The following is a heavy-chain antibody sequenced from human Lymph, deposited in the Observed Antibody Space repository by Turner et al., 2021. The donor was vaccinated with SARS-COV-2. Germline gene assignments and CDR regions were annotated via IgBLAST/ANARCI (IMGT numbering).Heavy chain of an antibody. CDR1: GGSISSYY. J-gene: IGHJ4*02. Sequence: QVQLQESGPGLVKPSETLSLTGTVSGGSISSYYWSWIRQPPGKGLEWIGYIFYSGSTKYSPSLKSRVTISVDTSKNQFSLKLSSVTAADTAVYYCARVVPAGWYYFDYWGQGTLVTVSS. V-gene: IGHV4-59*01. D-gene: IGHD2-2*01. CDR2: IFYSGST. CDR3: ARVVPAGWYYFDY.